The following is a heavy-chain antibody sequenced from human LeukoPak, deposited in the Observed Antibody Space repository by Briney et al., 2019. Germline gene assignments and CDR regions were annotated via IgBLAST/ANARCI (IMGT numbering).Heavy chain of an antibody. V-gene: IGHV4-39*01. Sequence: PSETLSLTCSVSGDSVSSNNYYWGWIRQPPGKGLEWIGSINHSEKTFYNPSLKSRVTISVDTSNNQFSLKLRSVTAADTAVYYCARGGGVAGTPYNPYDYWGQGTLVTVSS. CDR2: INHSEKT. J-gene: IGHJ4*02. D-gene: IGHD6-19*01. CDR1: GDSVSSNNYY. CDR3: ARGGGVAGTPYNPYDY.